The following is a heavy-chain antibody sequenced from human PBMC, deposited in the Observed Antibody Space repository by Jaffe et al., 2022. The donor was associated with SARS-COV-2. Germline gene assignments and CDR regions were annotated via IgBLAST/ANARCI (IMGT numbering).Heavy chain of an antibody. CDR3: TTENMISSEFDN. CDR2: IKSKTDGGTT. D-gene: IGHD3-22*01. J-gene: IGHJ4*02. V-gene: IGHV3-15*01. CDR1: GFTFSNAW. Sequence: EVQLVESGGGLVKPGGSLRLSCAASGFTFSNAWMSWVRQAPGKGLEWVGRIKSKTDGGTTDYAAPVKGRFTISRDDSKNTLSLQMKSLKTEDTAVYYCTTENMISSEFDNWGQGTLVTVSS.